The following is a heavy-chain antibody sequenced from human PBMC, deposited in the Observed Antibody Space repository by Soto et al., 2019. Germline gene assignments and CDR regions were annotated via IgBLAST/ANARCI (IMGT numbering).Heavy chain of an antibody. Sequence: QVQLVQSGAEVKKPGSSVKVSCKASGGTFSSYTISWVRQAPGQGLEWMGRIIPILGIANYAQKFQGRVTITADKSTSTAYMELSSLRSDDTAVYYCARGRNGGYFDYWGQGTLVTVSS. CDR2: IIPILGIA. CDR3: ARGRNGGYFDY. J-gene: IGHJ4*02. D-gene: IGHD1-26*01. V-gene: IGHV1-69*02. CDR1: GGTFSSYT.